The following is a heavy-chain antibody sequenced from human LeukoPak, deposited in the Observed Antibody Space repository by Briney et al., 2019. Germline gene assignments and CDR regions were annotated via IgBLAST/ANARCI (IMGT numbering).Heavy chain of an antibody. CDR3: AKGAAAGLVDWFDP. D-gene: IGHD6-13*01. V-gene: IGHV3-23*01. CDR1: GFIFSNYA. Sequence: GGSLRLSCAASGFIFSNYALMWVRQAPGKGLEWVSSITGRGDETFYADSVKGRFSLSRDNSKNMLYLQMYSLGAEDTAIFYCAKGAAAGLVDWFDPWGQGTLVTVSS. CDR2: ITGRGDET. J-gene: IGHJ5*02.